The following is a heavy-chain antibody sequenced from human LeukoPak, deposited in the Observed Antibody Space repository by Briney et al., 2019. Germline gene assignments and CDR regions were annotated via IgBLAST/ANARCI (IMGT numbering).Heavy chain of an antibody. CDR2: ISWNSGSI. V-gene: IGHV3-9*01. CDR1: GFTFDDYA. Sequence: GRSLRLSCAASGFTFDDYAMHWVRQAPGKGLEWVSGISWNSGSIGYADSVKGRFTISRDNSKNTLYLQMNSLRAEDTAVYYCAKDRPPLNWGQGTLVTVSS. CDR3: AKDRPPLN. J-gene: IGHJ4*02.